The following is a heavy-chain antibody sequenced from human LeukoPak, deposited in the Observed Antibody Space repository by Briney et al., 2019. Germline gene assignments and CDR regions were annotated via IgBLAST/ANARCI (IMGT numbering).Heavy chain of an antibody. CDR3: ARYRESGFDY. D-gene: IGHD1-14*01. CDR1: GYTFTSYG. CDR2: ISAYNGNT. J-gene: IGHJ4*02. Sequence: ASVKVSCKASGYTFTSYGISWVRQAPGQALEWMGGISAYNGNTNYAQKLHGRVTMTTNTSPSTAYTALRRLRCRGTAVYYCARYRESGFDYWGQGTLVTVSS. V-gene: IGHV1-18*04.